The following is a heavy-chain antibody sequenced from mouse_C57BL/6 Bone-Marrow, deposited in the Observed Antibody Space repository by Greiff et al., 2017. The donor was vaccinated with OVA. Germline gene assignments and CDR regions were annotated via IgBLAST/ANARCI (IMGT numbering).Heavy chain of an antibody. V-gene: IGHV1-26*01. CDR2: INPNNGGT. CDR3: AKALNEAY. Sequence: EMQLQQSGPELVKPGASVQISCKASGYTFTDYYMNWVKQSHGKSLEWIGDINPNNGGTSYKQKLKGKATLTVDTSSSTAYMELRSLTSADSAVXYCAKALNEAYWGQGTLVTVSA. J-gene: IGHJ3*01. D-gene: IGHD3-2*02. CDR1: GYTFTDYY.